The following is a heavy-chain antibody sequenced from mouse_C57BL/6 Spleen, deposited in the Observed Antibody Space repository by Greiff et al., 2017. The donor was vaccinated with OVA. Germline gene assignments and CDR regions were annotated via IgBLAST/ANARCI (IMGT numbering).Heavy chain of an antibody. CDR2: IWSGGST. Sequence: QVQLKESGPGLVQPSQSLSITCTVSGFSLTSYGVHWVRQSPGKGLEWLGVIWSGGSTDYNAAFISRLSISKDNSKSQVFFKMNSLQADDTAIYYCARNDYYSNQCEMGYWGKGTSVTVSS. V-gene: IGHV2-2*01. D-gene: IGHD2-5*01. CDR3: ARNDYYSNQCEMGY. J-gene: IGHJ4*01. CDR1: GFSLTSYG.